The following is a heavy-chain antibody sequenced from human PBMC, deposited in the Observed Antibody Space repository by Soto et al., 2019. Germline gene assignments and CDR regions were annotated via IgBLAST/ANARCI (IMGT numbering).Heavy chain of an antibody. CDR3: ASRIGYGVS. D-gene: IGHD5-12*01. V-gene: IGHV4-4*02. CDR1: GGSMGSSQW. CDR2: IDQSGRT. J-gene: IGHJ4*02. Sequence: QVQLQESGPGLVKPSETLSLTCAVSGGSMGSSQWWKWIRQPPGKGLEWIGEIDQSGRTNYNSSLKSRVAISIDKTENQFSLTLISVTAADTAIYYCASRIGYGVSWGQGILVTVSS.